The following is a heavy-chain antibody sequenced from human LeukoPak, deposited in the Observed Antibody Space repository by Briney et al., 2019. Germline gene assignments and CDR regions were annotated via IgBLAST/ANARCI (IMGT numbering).Heavy chain of an antibody. J-gene: IGHJ4*02. CDR3: ARGPDSEVDY. D-gene: IGHD1-14*01. CDR1: GYTFTRYY. Sequence: ASVKVSCKASGYTFTRYYMHWVRQAAGQGLEWMGWINPNSGGTNYAQKFQGRVTMTRDTSISTAYMELSRLRSDDTAVYSCARGPDSEVDYWGQGTLVTVSS. V-gene: IGHV1-2*02. CDR2: INPNSGGT.